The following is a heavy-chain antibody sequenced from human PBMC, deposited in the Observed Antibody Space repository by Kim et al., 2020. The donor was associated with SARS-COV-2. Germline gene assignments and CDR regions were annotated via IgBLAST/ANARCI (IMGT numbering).Heavy chain of an antibody. V-gene: IGHV3-15*01. Sequence: TDYAAAVQGRLTSSRDDSKNTLYLQRNSQKTEDPAVYYCTTDLKSAAAGFDYWGQGTLVTVSS. J-gene: IGHJ4*02. CDR2: T. D-gene: IGHD6-13*01. CDR3: TTDLKSAAAGFDY.